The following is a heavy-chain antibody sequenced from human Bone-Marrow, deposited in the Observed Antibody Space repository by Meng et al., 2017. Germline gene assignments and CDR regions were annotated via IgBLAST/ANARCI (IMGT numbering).Heavy chain of an antibody. D-gene: IGHD2-2*01. CDR2: IYPGDSDT. CDR1: GYSFTSYW. V-gene: IGHV5-51*01. CDR3: ARRYQLLWDAFDI. Sequence: GESLKITCKGSGYSFTSYWIGWVRQMPGKGLEWMGIIYPGDSDTRYSPSFQGQVTISADKSISTAYLQWSSLKASDTAMYYCARRYQLLWDAFDIWGQGTMVTVSS. J-gene: IGHJ3*02.